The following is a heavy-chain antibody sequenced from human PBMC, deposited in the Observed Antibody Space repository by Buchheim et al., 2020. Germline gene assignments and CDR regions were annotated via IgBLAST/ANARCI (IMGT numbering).Heavy chain of an antibody. J-gene: IGHJ4*02. CDR1: GVSFSGYY. V-gene: IGHV4-34*01. D-gene: IGHD3-9*01. CDR3: ARGDNFSFRSYLLDY. Sequence: QVQLQQWGAGLLKPSETLSLTCAVYGVSFSGYYWSWIRQPPGKGLEWIGEINHSGSTNYNPSLKSRVTISVDTSKNQFSLKLSSVTAADTAVYYCARGDNFSFRSYLLDYWGQGTL. CDR2: INHSGST.